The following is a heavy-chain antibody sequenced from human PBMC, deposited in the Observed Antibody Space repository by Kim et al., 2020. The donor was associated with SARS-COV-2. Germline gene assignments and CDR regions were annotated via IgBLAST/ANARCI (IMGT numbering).Heavy chain of an antibody. Sequence: EIRYSPSFRGQVTISADKSTNTAYVQWSSLKASDIAIYYCARHTSGWHFDNWGQGTLVTVSS. CDR3: ARHTSGWHFDN. V-gene: IGHV5-51*01. J-gene: IGHJ4*02. CDR2: EI. D-gene: IGHD6-19*01.